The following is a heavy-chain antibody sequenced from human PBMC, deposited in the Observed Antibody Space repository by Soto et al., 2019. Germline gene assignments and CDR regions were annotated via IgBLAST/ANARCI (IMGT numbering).Heavy chain of an antibody. V-gene: IGHV1-69*12. D-gene: IGHD3-10*01. CDR3: ARLFTMVRGFIPDSYFDY. Sequence: QVQLVQSGAEVKKPGSSVKVSCKASGGTFSSYAISWVRQAPGQGLEWMGGIIPIFGTANYAQKFQGRVTITADESTSTAYMELSGLRSEDTAVYYCARLFTMVRGFIPDSYFDYWGQGTLVTVSS. CDR1: GGTFSSYA. CDR2: IIPIFGTA. J-gene: IGHJ4*02.